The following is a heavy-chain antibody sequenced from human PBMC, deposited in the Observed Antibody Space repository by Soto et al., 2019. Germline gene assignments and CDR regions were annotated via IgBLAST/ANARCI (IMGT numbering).Heavy chain of an antibody. J-gene: IGHJ4*02. CDR3: ARFLWSDTSLYYFDY. Sequence: QITLKESGPTLVKPTQTLTLTCTFSGFSLTGSGVGVGWIRQPPGKALEWLALIYWDDDKRYSPSLKSRLTITKDTYKNPVALTMPHMDPVDTATYYCARFLWSDTSLYYFDYWGQGTLVTVSS. V-gene: IGHV2-5*02. D-gene: IGHD3-3*01. CDR2: IYWDDDK. CDR1: GFSLTGSGVG.